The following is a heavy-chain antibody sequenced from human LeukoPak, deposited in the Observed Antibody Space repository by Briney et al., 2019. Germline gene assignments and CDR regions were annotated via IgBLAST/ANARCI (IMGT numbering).Heavy chain of an antibody. CDR3: ASGSLYYFDY. J-gene: IGHJ4*02. Sequence: SETLSLTGAVYGGSFSGYYWSWIRQPPGKGLEWIGEINHSGSTNYNPSLKSRVTISVDTSKNQFSLKLSSVTAADTAVYYCASGSLYYFDYWGQGTLVTVSS. V-gene: IGHV4-34*01. CDR1: GGSFSGYY. CDR2: INHSGST.